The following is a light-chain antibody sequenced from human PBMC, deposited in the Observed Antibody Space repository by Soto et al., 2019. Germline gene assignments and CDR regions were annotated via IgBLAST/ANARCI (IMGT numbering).Light chain of an antibody. Sequence: AIRMTQSPSSLSASIGDRVTITCRASQDISNYLVWYQQKPGKTPNVLIYRVTTLQSGVPSRFSGSGSGTDFTLTISSLQSEDFATYYCQQYYNYPLTFGGGTKVEIK. J-gene: IGKJ4*01. CDR1: QDISNY. CDR2: RVT. V-gene: IGKV1-8*01. CDR3: QQYYNYPLT.